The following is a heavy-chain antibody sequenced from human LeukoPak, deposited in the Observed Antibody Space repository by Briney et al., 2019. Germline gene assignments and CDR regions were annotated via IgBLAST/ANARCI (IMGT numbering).Heavy chain of an antibody. V-gene: IGHV4-59*08. CDR1: GGSISNYY. Sequence: PSETLSLTCTVSGGSISNYYWSWIRQPPGKGLEWIGYIYYSGSTSYNPSLKSRVTISVDMSKNQFSLKLSSVTAADTAVYYCARNREYDYTDYWGQGTLVTVSS. CDR3: ARNREYDYTDY. J-gene: IGHJ4*02. CDR2: IYYSGST. D-gene: IGHD2/OR15-2a*01.